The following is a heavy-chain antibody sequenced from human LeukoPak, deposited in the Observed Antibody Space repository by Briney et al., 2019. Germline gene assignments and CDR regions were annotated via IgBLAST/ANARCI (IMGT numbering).Heavy chain of an antibody. CDR2: ITNSGENT. Sequence: GGSLRLSCAASEFTFRTSGMSWVRQAPGKGLEWVSGITNSGENTYYADSVKGRFTISRDNSKNTLFLEMNSLRVEDTAVYYCAKGRGFRVWDPWDNWGQGTLITVSS. J-gene: IGHJ4*02. V-gene: IGHV3-23*01. D-gene: IGHD3-16*01. CDR3: AKGRGFRVWDPWDN. CDR1: EFTFRTSG.